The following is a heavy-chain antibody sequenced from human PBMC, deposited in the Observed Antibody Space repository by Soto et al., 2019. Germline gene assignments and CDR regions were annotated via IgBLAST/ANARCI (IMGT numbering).Heavy chain of an antibody. V-gene: IGHV4-4*02. CDR2: IHHSGST. J-gene: IGHJ4*02. Sequence: QVQLQESGPGLVKPSGTLSLTCAISGGSISSSNWWCWVRQSPEEGLEWIGEIHHSGSTNYNPSLKSRVTISVDRSNNQFSLKLSSVTAADTAVYYCARGNFDYWGQGTLVTVSS. CDR3: ARGNFDY. CDR1: GGSISSSNW.